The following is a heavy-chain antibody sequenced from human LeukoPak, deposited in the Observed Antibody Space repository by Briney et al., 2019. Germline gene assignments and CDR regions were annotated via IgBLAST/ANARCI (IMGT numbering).Heavy chain of an antibody. CDR2: IYHSGST. Sequence: PSQTLSLTCTVSGGSISSGGYYWSWIRQPPGKGLEWIGYIYHSGSTYYNPTLKSRVTISVDRSKNQFSLKLSSVTAADTAVYYCARAPRDDFWSGYYNNWGQGTLVTVSS. V-gene: IGHV4-30-2*01. CDR3: ARAPRDDFWSGYYNN. D-gene: IGHD3-3*01. CDR1: GGSISSGGYY. J-gene: IGHJ4*02.